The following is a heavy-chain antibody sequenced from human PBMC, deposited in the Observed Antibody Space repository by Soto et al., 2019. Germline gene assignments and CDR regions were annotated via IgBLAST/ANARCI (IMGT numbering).Heavy chain of an antibody. CDR1: GGSFSGYY. J-gene: IGHJ5*02. D-gene: IGHD3-3*01. CDR2: INHSGST. CDR3: ARENSITIFGVVLDKFDP. V-gene: IGHV4-34*01. Sequence: SETLSLTCAVYGGSFSGYYWSWIRQPPGRGLEWIGEINHSGSTNYNPSLKSRVTISVDTSKNQFSLKLSSVTAADTAVYYCARENSITIFGVVLDKFDPWGQGTLVTVSS.